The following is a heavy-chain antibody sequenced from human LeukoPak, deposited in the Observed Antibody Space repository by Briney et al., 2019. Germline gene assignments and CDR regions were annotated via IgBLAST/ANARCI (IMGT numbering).Heavy chain of an antibody. CDR1: GGSISSYY. Sequence: SETLSLTCTVSGGSISSYYWSWIRQPPGKGLEWIGYIYYSGSTNYNPSLKSRVTISVDTSKNQFSLKLSSVTAADTAVYYCASEVAIFGVVIIERWFDPWGQGTLVTVSS. V-gene: IGHV4-59*12. CDR2: IYYSGST. J-gene: IGHJ5*02. D-gene: IGHD3-3*01. CDR3: ASEVAIFGVVIIERWFDP.